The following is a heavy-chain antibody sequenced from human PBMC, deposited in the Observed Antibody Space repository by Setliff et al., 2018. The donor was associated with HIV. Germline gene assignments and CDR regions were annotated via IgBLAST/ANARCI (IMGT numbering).Heavy chain of an antibody. V-gene: IGHV3-23*01. Sequence: GGSLRLSCVASGFTFREKAMTWVRQPPGKGLEWVSAISGGGGKTDYADSVKGRFTISRDNSKNTLYLQMNSLRADDTAVYYCAKDRITGYYNFWSGPNFDYWGQGTLVTVSS. D-gene: IGHD3-3*01. CDR3: AKDRITGYYNFWSGPNFDY. J-gene: IGHJ4*02. CDR2: ISGGGGKT. CDR1: GFTFREKA.